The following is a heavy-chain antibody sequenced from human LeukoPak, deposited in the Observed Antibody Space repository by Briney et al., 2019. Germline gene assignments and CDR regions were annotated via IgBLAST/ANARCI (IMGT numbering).Heavy chain of an antibody. CDR1: GGSISSGDYY. J-gene: IGHJ3*02. Sequence: SQTLSLTCTVSGGSISSGDYYWSWIRQPPGKGLEWIGYIYYSGSTYYNPSLKSRVTISVDTSKNQFSLKLSSVTAADTAVYYCASYMITFGGVIADALDIWGQGTIVTVSS. CDR2: IYYSGST. D-gene: IGHD3-16*02. V-gene: IGHV4-30-4*08. CDR3: ASYMITFGGVIADALDI.